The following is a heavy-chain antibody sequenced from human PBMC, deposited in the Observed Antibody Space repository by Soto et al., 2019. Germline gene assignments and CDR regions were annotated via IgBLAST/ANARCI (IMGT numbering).Heavy chain of an antibody. CDR3: ARDRLVVVVAATRESWFDP. CDR1: GYTFTSYA. J-gene: IGHJ5*02. CDR2: INAGNGNT. V-gene: IGHV1-3*01. Sequence: QVQLVQSGAEVKKPGASVKVSCKASGYTFTSYAMHWVRQAPGQRLEWMGWINAGNGNTKYSQKCQGRVTITRDTSASTAYMELSSLRSEDTAVYYCARDRLVVVVAATRESWFDPWGQGTLVTVSS. D-gene: IGHD2-15*01.